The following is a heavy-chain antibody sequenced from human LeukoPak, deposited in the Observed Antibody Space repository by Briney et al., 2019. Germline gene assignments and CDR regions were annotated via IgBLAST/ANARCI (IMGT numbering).Heavy chain of an antibody. D-gene: IGHD2-15*01. J-gene: IGHJ6*03. V-gene: IGHV4-59*12. CDR1: GGSISSYY. Sequence: SETLSLTCTVSGGSISSYYWSWIRQPPGKGLEWIGYIYYSGSTNYNPSLKSRVTISVDTSKNQFSLKLSSVTAADTAVYYCARGRGYCSGGSCSRPPSYYYYYMDVWGKGTTVTVSS. CDR2: IYYSGST. CDR3: ARGRGYCSGGSCSRPPSYYYYYMDV.